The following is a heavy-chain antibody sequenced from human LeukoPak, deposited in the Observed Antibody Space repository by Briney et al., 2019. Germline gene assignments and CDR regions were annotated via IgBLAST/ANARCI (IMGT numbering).Heavy chain of an antibody. V-gene: IGHV3-66*01. D-gene: IGHD2-15*01. CDR1: GFTVSSNY. CDR2: IYSGGST. J-gene: IGHJ4*02. CDR3: ARDSQDCSGGSCYSDYFDY. Sequence: GGSLRLSCAASGFTVSSNYMSWVRQAPGKGLEWVSVIYSGGSTYYADSVKGRFTISRDNSKNTLYLQMNSLRAEDTAVYYCARDSQDCSGGSCYSDYFDYWGQGTLVTVSS.